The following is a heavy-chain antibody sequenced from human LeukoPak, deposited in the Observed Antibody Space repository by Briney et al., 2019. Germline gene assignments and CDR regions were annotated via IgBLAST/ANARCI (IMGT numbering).Heavy chain of an antibody. CDR1: GFNFAIYS. CDR3: AKTGGYCTTNYRGMGNRFES. D-gene: IGHD2-8*01. J-gene: IGHJ5*01. Sequence: PGGSLRLSCAASGFNFAIYSMSWVRHAPGKGLEWVASMGSSGSHIYYADSVKGRFTISRDNAQNSLYLQLNSLGAEDTAVYFCAKTGGYCTTNYRGMGNRFESWGQGALVAVSS. V-gene: IGHV3-21*06. CDR2: MGSSGSHI.